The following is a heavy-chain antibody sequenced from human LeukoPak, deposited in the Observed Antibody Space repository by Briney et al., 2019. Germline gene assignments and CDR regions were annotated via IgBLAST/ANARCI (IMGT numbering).Heavy chain of an antibody. CDR3: ARAPWPRQLVHYYLDV. J-gene: IGHJ6*03. Sequence: SETLSLTCAVYGGSFSGYFWSWIRQPPGKGLEWSGEINHSGSTNYNPSLKSRVTVSVDTSKNHFSLNLSSVTAADTAVYYCARAPWPRQLVHYYLDVWAKGTTVTVSS. CDR1: GGSFSGYF. V-gene: IGHV4-34*01. CDR2: INHSGST. D-gene: IGHD6-6*01.